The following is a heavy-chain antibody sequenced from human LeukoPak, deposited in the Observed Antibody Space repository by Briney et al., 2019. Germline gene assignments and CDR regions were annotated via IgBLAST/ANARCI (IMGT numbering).Heavy chain of an antibody. Sequence: ASVKVSCKASGYTLTNYAMNWVRQAPGQGLEWMGWIHPSTGNPTYAQGFTGRFVFSLDTSVSTTYLQISSLKAEDTAVYYCARAYQRLGYLSLPDYWGQGTLVTVSS. D-gene: IGHD3-16*02. CDR1: GYTLTNYA. CDR2: IHPSTGNP. J-gene: IGHJ4*02. V-gene: IGHV7-4-1*02. CDR3: ARAYQRLGYLSLPDY.